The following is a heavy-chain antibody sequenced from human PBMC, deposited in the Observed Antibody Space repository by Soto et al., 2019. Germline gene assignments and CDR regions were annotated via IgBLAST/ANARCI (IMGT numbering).Heavy chain of an antibody. CDR2: ISYSGTT. V-gene: IGHV4-59*08. J-gene: IGHJ5*01. CDR1: GGSITRYY. CDR3: ARLGAYCHLHDS. D-gene: IGHD2-21*01. Sequence: SETLSLTCTVSGGSITRYYWIWFRQPPGKGLEWIGYISYSGTTSYNPSLKSRVTISLETSNSQFSLRLSSVTAADTAVYYCARLGAYCHLHDSSGPRSLVTVSS.